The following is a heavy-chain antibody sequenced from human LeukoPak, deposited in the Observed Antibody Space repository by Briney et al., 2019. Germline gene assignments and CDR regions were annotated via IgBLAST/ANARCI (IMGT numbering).Heavy chain of an antibody. CDR3: ARVSAYSSIPLYYFDH. Sequence: SETLSLTCAVSGGSISSSNYYWSWIRQPPGKGLEWIGEINHSGSTNYNPSLKSRVTISVDTSKNQFSLKLSSVTAADTAVYYCARVSAYSSIPLYYFDHWGQGTLVTVSS. CDR1: GGSISSSNYY. CDR2: INHSGST. V-gene: IGHV4-39*07. J-gene: IGHJ4*02. D-gene: IGHD6-19*01.